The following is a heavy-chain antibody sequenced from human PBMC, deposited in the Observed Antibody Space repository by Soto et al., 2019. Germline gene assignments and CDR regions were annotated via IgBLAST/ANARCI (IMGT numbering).Heavy chain of an antibody. V-gene: IGHV4-31*03. Sequence: TLSLTCTVSGGSITCGYYLIWIRQHPGKGPEWIGFINHSGTTSYNLSLKSRVTMSVDTSANQFSLRLNSVTAADTAVYYCARGGASSQWFDPWGQGTLVTVS. CDR3: ARGGASSQWFDP. J-gene: IGHJ5*02. CDR2: INHSGTT. CDR1: GGSITCGYY. D-gene: IGHD2-15*01.